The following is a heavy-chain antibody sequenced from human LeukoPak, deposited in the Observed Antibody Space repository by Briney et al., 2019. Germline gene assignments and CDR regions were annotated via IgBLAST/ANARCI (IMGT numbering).Heavy chain of an antibody. CDR3: ASLLFADAFDI. CDR2: IYYSGST. Sequence: PSETLSLTCTVSGGSISGSSYYWGWIRQPPGKGLEWIGSIYYSGSTYYNPSLKSRVTISVDTSKNQFSLKLNSVTATDTAVYYCASLLFADAFDIWGQGTMVTVSS. CDR1: GGSISGSSYY. V-gene: IGHV4-39*01. J-gene: IGHJ3*02.